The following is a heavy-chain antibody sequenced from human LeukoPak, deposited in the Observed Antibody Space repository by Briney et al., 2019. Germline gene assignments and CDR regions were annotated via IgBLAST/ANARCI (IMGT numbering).Heavy chain of an antibody. J-gene: IGHJ6*02. CDR3: AREFGGGMDV. CDR2: IYYSGST. Sequence: SETLSLTCTVSGGSISSYYWSWIRQPPGKGLEWIGYIYYSGSTNYNPSLKSLVTISVDTSKNQFSLKLSSVTAADTAVYYCAREFGGGMDVWGQGTTVTVSS. CDR1: GGSISSYY. D-gene: IGHD3-10*01. V-gene: IGHV4-59*01.